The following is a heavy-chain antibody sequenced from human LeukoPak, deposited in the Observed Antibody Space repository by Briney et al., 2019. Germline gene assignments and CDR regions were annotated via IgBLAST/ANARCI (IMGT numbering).Heavy chain of an antibody. J-gene: IGHJ5*02. CDR3: ARGKGDDSSGYYFSNWFDP. D-gene: IGHD3-22*01. Sequence: ASVKVSCKASGYTFASYGISWVRQAPGQGLEWMGWISAYNGNTNYAQKLQGRVTMTTDTSTSTAYMELRSLRSDDTAVYYCARGKGDDSSGYYFSNWFDPWGQGTLVTVSS. CDR2: ISAYNGNT. CDR1: GYTFASYG. V-gene: IGHV1-18*01.